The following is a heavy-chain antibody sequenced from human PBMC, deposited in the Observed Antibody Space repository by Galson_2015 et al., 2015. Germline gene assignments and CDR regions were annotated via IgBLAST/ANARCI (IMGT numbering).Heavy chain of an antibody. D-gene: IGHD4-17*01. J-gene: IGHJ4*02. Sequence: ETLSLTCTVSGASVSRYYWSWIRQPPGKRLEWLGYIYYTGTTKFNPSLNNRVIISLDTPKNQFSLQLSSVTAADTAVYYCARLYGDFGDGNFDYWGQGTLVTVSS. CDR1: GASVSRYY. V-gene: IGHV4-59*02. CDR2: IYYTGTT. CDR3: ARLYGDFGDGNFDY.